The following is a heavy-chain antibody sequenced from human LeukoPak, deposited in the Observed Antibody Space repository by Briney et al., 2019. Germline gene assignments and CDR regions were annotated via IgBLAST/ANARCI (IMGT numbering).Heavy chain of an antibody. CDR3: ARNQRYFDY. D-gene: IGHD1-14*01. CDR2: ISGSGGST. CDR1: GFTFSSYV. J-gene: IGHJ4*02. V-gene: IGHV3-23*01. Sequence: QSGGSLRLSCAASGFTFSSYVMSWVRQAPGKGLEWVSGISGSGGSTYYADSVRGRFTISRNNSKNTLYLQMNSLRAEDTAVYYCARNQRYFDYWGQGTLVTVSS.